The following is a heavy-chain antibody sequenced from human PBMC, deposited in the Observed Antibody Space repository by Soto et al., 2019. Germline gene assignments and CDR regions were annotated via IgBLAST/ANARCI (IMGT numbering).Heavy chain of an antibody. V-gene: IGHV4-34*01. CDR1: GGSFSDYY. J-gene: IGHJ6*02. CDR2: INHSGST. D-gene: IGHD2-15*01. Sequence: ETLSLTCAVYGGSFSDYYWSWIRQPPGKGLEWIGEINHSGSTNYNPSLKSRVTISVDTSKNQFSLILSSVTAADTAVYYCARAIEGYCSGGSCYAMDVWGQGTTVTVSS. CDR3: ARAIEGYCSGGSCYAMDV.